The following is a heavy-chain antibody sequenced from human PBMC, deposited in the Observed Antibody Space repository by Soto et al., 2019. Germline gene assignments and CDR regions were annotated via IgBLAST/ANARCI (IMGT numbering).Heavy chain of an antibody. CDR3: ARGYSSSFSGFDY. V-gene: IGHV3-33*01. CDR1: GFTFSSYG. Sequence: QVQLVESGGGVVQPGRSLRLSCAASGFTFSSYGMHWVRQAPGKGLEWVAVIWYDGSNKYYADSVKGRFTISRDNSKNTLYLQMNSLRAEDTAVYYCARGYSSSFSGFDYWGQGTLVTVSS. J-gene: IGHJ4*02. D-gene: IGHD6-13*01. CDR2: IWYDGSNK.